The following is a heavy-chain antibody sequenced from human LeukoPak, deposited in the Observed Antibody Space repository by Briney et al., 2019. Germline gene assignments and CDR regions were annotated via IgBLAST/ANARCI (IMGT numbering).Heavy chain of an antibody. CDR1: GGTFIIYA. CDR2: IIPIFGTA. V-gene: IGHV1-69*06. CDR3: ASYAPGYSSGWDHSLDY. Sequence: VAAVKVSFKASGGTFIIYAISGVRQAPGQGREGMGGIIPIFGTANYAQKFQGRVSITADTSTSTAYMELSSLRSEDTAVYYCASYAPGYSSGWDHSLDYWGQGTLVTVSS. J-gene: IGHJ4*02. D-gene: IGHD6-19*01.